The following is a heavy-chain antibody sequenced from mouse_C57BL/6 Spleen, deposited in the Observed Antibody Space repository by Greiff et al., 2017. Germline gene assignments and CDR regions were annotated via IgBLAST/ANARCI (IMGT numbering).Heavy chain of an antibody. Sequence: VQLQQSGTELVKPGASVKLSCKASGYTFTSYWMHWVKQRPGQGLEWIGNINPSNGGTNYNEKFKSKATLTVDKSSSTAYMQLSSLTSEDSAVYYCARPIYYDSPSWFAYWGQGTLVTVSA. V-gene: IGHV1-53*01. J-gene: IGHJ3*01. CDR1: GYTFTSYW. CDR2: INPSNGGT. D-gene: IGHD2-4*01. CDR3: ARPIYYDSPSWFAY.